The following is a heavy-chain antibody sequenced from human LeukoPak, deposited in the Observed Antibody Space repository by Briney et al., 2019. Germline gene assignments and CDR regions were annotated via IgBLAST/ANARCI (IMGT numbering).Heavy chain of an antibody. J-gene: IGHJ6*03. CDR2: ISSSSSTI. CDR1: GFTFSSYS. CDR3: ARVPLRLNWDYMDV. Sequence: PGGSLRLSCAASGFTFSSYSMNWVRQAPGKGLEWVSYISSSSSTIYYADSVKGRFTISRDNAKNSLYLQMNSLRAEDTAVYYCARVPLRLNWDYMDVWGKGTTVTVSS. D-gene: IGHD5-18*01. V-gene: IGHV3-48*01.